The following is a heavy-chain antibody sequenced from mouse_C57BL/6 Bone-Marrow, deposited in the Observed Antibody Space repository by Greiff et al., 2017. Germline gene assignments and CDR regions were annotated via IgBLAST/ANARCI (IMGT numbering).Heavy chain of an antibody. CDR3: ASYSNYYAMDY. J-gene: IGHJ4*01. CDR2: ISYSGST. Sequence: EVTLMESGPGLAKPSQTLSLTCSATGYSITSDYWNWIRKFPGNKLEYMGYISYSGSTYYNPSLKSRISITRDTSKNQYYLRLNSVTTEDTATYYCASYSNYYAMDYWGQGTWITVSA. CDR1: GYSITSDY. V-gene: IGHV3-8*01.